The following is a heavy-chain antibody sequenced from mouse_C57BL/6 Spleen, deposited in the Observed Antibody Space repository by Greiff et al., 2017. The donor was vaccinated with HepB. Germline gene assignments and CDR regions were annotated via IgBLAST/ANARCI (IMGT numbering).Heavy chain of an antibody. V-gene: IGHV1-19*01. D-gene: IGHD2-2*01. CDR2: INPYNGGT. CDR1: GYTFTDYY. CDR3: ARAGYDDGFAY. J-gene: IGHJ3*01. Sequence: VQLQQSGPVLVKPGASVKMSCKASGYTFTDYYMNWVKQSHGKSLEWIGVINPYNGGTSYNQKFKGKATLTVDKSSSTAYMELNSLTSEDSAVYYCARAGYDDGFAYWGQGTLSLSLQ.